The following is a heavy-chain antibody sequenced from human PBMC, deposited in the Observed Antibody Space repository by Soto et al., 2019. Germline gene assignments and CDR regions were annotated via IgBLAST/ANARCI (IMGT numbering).Heavy chain of an antibody. J-gene: IGHJ4*01. V-gene: IGHV1-8*01. D-gene: IGHD2-15*01. Sequence: ASVKVSCKTSGYNFTDFDINWVRQAPGRGLVWMGWMNPSSGETGSAQNFQGRVTMTRDISTRTFFMQLTSLRSEDTAIYYCARLAEYCNGIKCYSNFDFWGRGTQVTVSS. CDR1: GYNFTDFD. CDR3: ARLAEYCNGIKCYSNFDF. CDR2: MNPSSGET.